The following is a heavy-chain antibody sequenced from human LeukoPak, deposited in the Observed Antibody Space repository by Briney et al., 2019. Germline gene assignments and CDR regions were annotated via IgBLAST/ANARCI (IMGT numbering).Heavy chain of an antibody. CDR3: AKGKVNHLGALDF. Sequence: GGSLRLSCAASGFSFSSYAMSWVRQAPGKGLEWVSGVSESGDGTYYADSVMGRLIISRDNSRKTFHLQMDSLRADDTAIYYCAKGKVNHLGALDFWGQGTLVTVSS. J-gene: IGHJ4*02. D-gene: IGHD1-26*01. V-gene: IGHV3-23*01. CDR2: VSESGDGT. CDR1: GFSFSSYA.